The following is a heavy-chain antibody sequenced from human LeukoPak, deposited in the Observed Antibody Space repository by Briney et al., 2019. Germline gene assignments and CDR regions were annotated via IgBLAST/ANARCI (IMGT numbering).Heavy chain of an antibody. Sequence: SETLSLTCALYGRSFSGFYWSWIRQPPGKGLEWIGEINHRGSTNYNPCLKTRVPISVATSKDQLSLKLSAVTAAATAGYYCAPGRELPQRFGYWGQGTLVTVSS. CDR1: GRSFSGFY. CDR2: INHRGST. CDR3: APGRELPQRFGY. J-gene: IGHJ4*02. V-gene: IGHV4-34*01. D-gene: IGHD1-26*01.